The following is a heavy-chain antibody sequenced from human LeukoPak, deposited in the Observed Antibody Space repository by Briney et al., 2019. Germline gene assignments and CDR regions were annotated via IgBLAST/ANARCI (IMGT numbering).Heavy chain of an antibody. J-gene: IGHJ5*02. CDR3: ARELPGFAP. Sequence: SETLSLTCTVSGGSISSYYWSWIRQPPGKGLEWIGDIYYSGSTNYNTSLKSRVTISVDTSKNQFSLKLSSVTAADPAVYYCARELPGFAPWGQGTLVTVSS. CDR2: IYYSGST. CDR1: GGSISSYY. D-gene: IGHD2-15*01. V-gene: IGHV4-59*01.